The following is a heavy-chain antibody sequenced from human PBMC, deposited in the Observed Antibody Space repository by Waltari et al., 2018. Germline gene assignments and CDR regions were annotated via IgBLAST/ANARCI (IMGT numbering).Heavy chain of an antibody. CDR2: ISSSGSTI. J-gene: IGHJ4*02. CDR1: GFTFSDYY. CDR3: ARDRGPMVRGVIRKVDY. D-gene: IGHD3-10*01. V-gene: IGHV3-11*01. Sequence: RLSCAASGFTFSDYYMSWIRQAPGKGLEWVSYISSSGSTIYYADSVKGRFTISRDNAKNSLYLQMNSLRAEDTAVYYCARDRGPMVRGVIRKVDYWGQGTLVTVSS.